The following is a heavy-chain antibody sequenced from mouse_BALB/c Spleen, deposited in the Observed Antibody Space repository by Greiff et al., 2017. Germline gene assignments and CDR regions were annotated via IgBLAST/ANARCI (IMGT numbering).Heavy chain of an antibody. Sequence: EVKLMESGGGLVKPGGSLKLSCAASGFAFSSYDMSWVRQTPEKRLEWVAYISSGGGSTYYPDTVKGRFTISRDNAKNTLYLQMSSLKSEDTAMYYCAREATYYGNGYAMDYWGQGTSVTVSS. CDR1: GFAFSSYD. J-gene: IGHJ4*01. V-gene: IGHV5-12-1*01. CDR2: ISSGGGST. D-gene: IGHD2-10*01. CDR3: AREATYYGNGYAMDY.